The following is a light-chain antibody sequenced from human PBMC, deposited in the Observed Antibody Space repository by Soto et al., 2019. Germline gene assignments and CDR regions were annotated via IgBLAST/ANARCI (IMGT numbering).Light chain of an antibody. CDR3: GAWADSLNGWV. CDR2: SDN. J-gene: IGLJ3*02. V-gene: IGLV1-44*01. Sequence: QSVRTQPPSASGTPGQRVTISCSGSSSNLGSDSVNCYQQVPGTAPKLLISSDNQRPSGVPDRFSGSPSGTSASLAISGLQSDDEADYHCGAWADSLNGWVFGGGTQLTVL. CDR1: SSNLGSDS.